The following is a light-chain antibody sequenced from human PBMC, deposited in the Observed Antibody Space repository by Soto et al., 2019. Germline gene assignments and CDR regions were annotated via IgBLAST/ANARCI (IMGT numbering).Light chain of an antibody. CDR1: SSDVGGYNY. CDR3: GTWDSSLSAQV. Sequence: QSALTQPASVSGSPGQSITISCTGTSSDVGGYNYVSWYQQHPGKAPKLMIYEVSNRPSGVSNRFSGSKSGNTASLTISGLQAEDEADYYCGTWDSSLSAQVFGTGTKLTVL. V-gene: IGLV2-14*01. CDR2: EVS. J-gene: IGLJ1*01.